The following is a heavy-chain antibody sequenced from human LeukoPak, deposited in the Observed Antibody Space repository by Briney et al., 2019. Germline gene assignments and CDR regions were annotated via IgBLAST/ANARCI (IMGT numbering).Heavy chain of an antibody. V-gene: IGHV3-23*01. Sequence: GGSLRLSCAASGFTFRSYAMSWVRQAPGQGLERVLAISGSGTSTYYADSVKGRFTISRDNSKNTLYLQMNSLRAEDTAVYYCEGTYYYDSSDDYWGQGTLVTVSS. CDR1: GFTFRSYA. CDR2: ISGSGTST. J-gene: IGHJ4*02. CDR3: EGTYYYDSSDDY. D-gene: IGHD3-22*01.